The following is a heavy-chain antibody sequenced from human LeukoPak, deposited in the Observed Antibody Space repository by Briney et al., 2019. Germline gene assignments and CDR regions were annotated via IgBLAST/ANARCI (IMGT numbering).Heavy chain of an antibody. D-gene: IGHD4/OR15-4a*01. CDR3: ARRAGAYSHPYDY. CDR2: ISYDGGNE. CDR1: GFTFSSYA. J-gene: IGHJ4*02. V-gene: IGHV3-30*14. Sequence: PGRSLRLSCAASGFTFSSYAMHWVRQAPGKGLEWVAVISYDGGNEYYADSVKGRFTISRDNSKNTLYLQMNSLRAEDTAVYYCARRAGAYSHPYDYWGQGTLVTVSS.